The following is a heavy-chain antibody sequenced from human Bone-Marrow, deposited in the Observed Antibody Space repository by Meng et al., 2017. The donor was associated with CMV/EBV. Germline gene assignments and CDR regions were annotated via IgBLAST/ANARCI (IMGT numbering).Heavy chain of an antibody. D-gene: IGHD2-8*01. CDR2: MNARSEDT. Sequence: ASVKVSCKASGYSFTGFDIYWVRQVAGPGLEWMGWMNARSEDTDYAQKFQGRVTMTRDTSINTAYMELSDLRSEDTAVYYCARGYRPLGNCSNGVFYGGTVEFWGQGTLVTVSS. V-gene: IGHV1-8*01. CDR3: ARGYRPLGNCSNGVFYGGTVEF. J-gene: IGHJ4*02. CDR1: GYSFTGFD.